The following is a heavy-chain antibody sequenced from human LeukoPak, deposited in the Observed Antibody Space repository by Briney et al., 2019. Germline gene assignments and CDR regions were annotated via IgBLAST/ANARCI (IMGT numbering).Heavy chain of an antibody. V-gene: IGHV4-34*01. J-gene: IGHJ4*02. CDR3: AREAMYSYGNNFDY. Sequence: PSETLSLTCAVYGGSFSGYYWSWIRQPPGKGLEWIGEINHSGSTNYNPSLKSRVTISVDTSKNQFSLKLSSVTAADTAVYHCAREAMYSYGNNFDYWGQGTLVTVSS. CDR2: INHSGST. D-gene: IGHD5-18*01. CDR1: GGSFSGYY.